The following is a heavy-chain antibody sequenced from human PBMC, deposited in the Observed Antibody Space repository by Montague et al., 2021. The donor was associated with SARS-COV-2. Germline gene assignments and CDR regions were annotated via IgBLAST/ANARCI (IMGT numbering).Heavy chain of an antibody. V-gene: IGHV4-39*01. Sequence: SETLSLTCTVSGSSISSSSYYWGWIRQPPGKGLEWIGCIYYSGSTYYNPSLKSRVTISVDTSKNQFSLKPSSVTAADTAVYYCARPLNLYYYGSGSYSSGFDPWGQGTMVTVSS. J-gene: IGHJ5*02. D-gene: IGHD3-10*01. CDR2: IYYSGST. CDR1: GSSISSSSYY. CDR3: ARPLNLYYYGSGSYSSGFDP.